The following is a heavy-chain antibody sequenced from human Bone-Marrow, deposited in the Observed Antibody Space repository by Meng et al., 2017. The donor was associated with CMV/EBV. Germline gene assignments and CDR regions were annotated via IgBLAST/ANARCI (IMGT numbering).Heavy chain of an antibody. CDR2: INWNGAIV. CDR1: GFTFDDYV. J-gene: IGHJ4*02. V-gene: IGHV3-9*01. CDR3: VKENSAYDFFDY. Sequence: SLKISCAASGFTFDDYVMHWVRQAPGKGLEWVSRINWNGAIVGYAGSVKGRFTISRDNAKNSLFLQMNRLRAEDTALYYCVKENSAYDFFDYWGQGTPVTVSS. D-gene: IGHD5-12*01.